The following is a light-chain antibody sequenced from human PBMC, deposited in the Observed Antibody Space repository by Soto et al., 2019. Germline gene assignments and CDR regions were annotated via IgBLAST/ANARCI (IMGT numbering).Light chain of an antibody. V-gene: IGKV3-15*01. CDR1: QSVSSK. CDR3: QQYNNWPRT. CDR2: SAS. J-gene: IGKJ1*01. Sequence: EIVMTQSPATLSVSPVERASLSGRASQSVSSKLAWYQQKPGQAPRLLIYSASTRATGIPARFSGSGSGTEFTLTISSLQSEDFAVYYCQQYNNWPRTFGQGTKVDIK.